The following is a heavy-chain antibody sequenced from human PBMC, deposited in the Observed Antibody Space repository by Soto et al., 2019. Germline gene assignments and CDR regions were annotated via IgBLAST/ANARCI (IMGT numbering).Heavy chain of an antibody. CDR1: GGTFSSYA. V-gene: IGHV1-69*13. D-gene: IGHD6-13*01. J-gene: IGHJ6*02. Sequence: GASVKVSCTASGGTFSSYAISWVRQAPEQGLDWMGGIIPIFGTANYAQKFQGRVTIAADESTSAAYMGLSSLRSEDTAVYYCAREADYNSSWLYYYGMDVWGQGTTDTVSS. CDR2: IIPIFGTA. CDR3: AREADYNSSWLYYYGMDV.